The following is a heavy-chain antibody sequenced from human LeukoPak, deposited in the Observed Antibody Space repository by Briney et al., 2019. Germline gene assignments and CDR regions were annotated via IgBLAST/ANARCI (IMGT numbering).Heavy chain of an antibody. J-gene: IGHJ4*02. V-gene: IGHV4-39*07. CDR2: IYYSGST. CDR1: GGSISSSSYY. CDR3: ARGSYANNWNYRVGYFDY. D-gene: IGHD1-7*01. Sequence: SETLSLTCTVSGGSISSSSYYWGWIRQPPGKGLEWIGSIYYSGSTYYKSSLKSRVTMSVDTSKNQFSLKLSSVTAADTAVYYCARGSYANNWNYRVGYFDYWGQGTLVTVSS.